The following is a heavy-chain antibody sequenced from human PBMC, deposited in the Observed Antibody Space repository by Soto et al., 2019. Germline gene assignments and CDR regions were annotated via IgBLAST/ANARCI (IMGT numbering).Heavy chain of an antibody. D-gene: IGHD3-22*01. J-gene: IGHJ4*02. CDR3: ASQHYYDSSGYYVVY. CDR1: GDSITSNSYF. V-gene: IGHV4-39*01. CDR2: IYYSGTT. Sequence: SETLSLTCTVSGDSITSNSYFWAWIRQPPGKGLEWIGSIYYSGTTYHNPSLKSRVTISVDRSNNQFSLKLTSVTAADTAVYYCASQHYYDSSGYYVVYWGQGTLVTVSS.